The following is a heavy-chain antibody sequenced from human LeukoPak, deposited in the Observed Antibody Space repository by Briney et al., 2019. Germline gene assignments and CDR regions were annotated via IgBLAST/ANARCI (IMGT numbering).Heavy chain of an antibody. CDR2: INSDGSST. J-gene: IGHJ5*02. V-gene: IGHV3-74*01. D-gene: IGHD2-21*01. Sequence: GGSLRLSCAASGFTLSSYWMHWVPQAPGKGLVWVSRINSDGSSTLYADSVKGRLTISRDNAKNTLYLQMNSLRAEDTAVYYCASTKLDLVKWFDPWGQGTLVTVSS. CDR3: ASTKLDLVKWFDP. CDR1: GFTLSSYW.